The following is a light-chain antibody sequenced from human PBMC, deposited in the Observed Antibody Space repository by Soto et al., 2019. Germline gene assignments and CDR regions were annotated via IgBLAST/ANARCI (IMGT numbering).Light chain of an antibody. CDR2: AAS. CDR1: QSFSSY. Sequence: DIQMTQSPSSLSASVGDRVTITCRASQSFSSYLNWYQQKPGQAPKLLIYAASSWQSGVPSRFSGSGSGTDFTLTISSLQPEDFATYYCQQRYSTPLTFGQGTQVEIK. CDR3: QQRYSTPLT. J-gene: IGKJ1*01. V-gene: IGKV1-39*01.